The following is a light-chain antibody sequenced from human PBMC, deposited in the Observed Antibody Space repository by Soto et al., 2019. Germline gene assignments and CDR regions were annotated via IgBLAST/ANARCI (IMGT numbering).Light chain of an antibody. J-gene: IGKJ1*01. CDR3: QQSYSTLWT. Sequence: DSQLTQYPSSLSASVGDTVTITCRASQTVSRYLNWYQQKSGTAPKLLIYAASSLQSGVPSRFSGSGSGTDFTLTISSLQPEDFATYYCQQSYSTLWTFGKGTKVDIK. V-gene: IGKV1-39*01. CDR2: AAS. CDR1: QTVSRY.